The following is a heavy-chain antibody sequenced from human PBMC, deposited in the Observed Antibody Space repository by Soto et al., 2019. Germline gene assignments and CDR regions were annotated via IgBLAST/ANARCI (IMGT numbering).Heavy chain of an antibody. CDR3: ARDRSNSPDYFDF. D-gene: IGHD6-6*01. Sequence: QVQLQESGPGLVKPSQTLSLTCTVSGGSIDNYEYYWTWIRQPPGKGLEWVGYIYYSGRTNYNPFLNSRLTISLDTSKNQFSLRLTSASAADTAMYYCARDRSNSPDYFDFWGQGTLVTVSS. J-gene: IGHJ4*02. V-gene: IGHV4-30-4*01. CDR1: GGSIDNYEYY. CDR2: IYYSGRT.